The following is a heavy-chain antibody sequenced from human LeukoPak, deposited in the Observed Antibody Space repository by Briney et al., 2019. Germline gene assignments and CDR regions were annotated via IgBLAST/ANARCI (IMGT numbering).Heavy chain of an antibody. D-gene: IGHD2-15*01. Sequence: PGGSLRLSCAASGFTFSSYWMHWVRQAPGMGLVWVSRISGDGRTTSYADSVKGRFTISRDNAKNTLYLQMNSLRAEDTAVYYCARELPFDYWGPGTLVTVSS. CDR3: ARELPFDY. CDR2: ISGDGRTT. CDR1: GFTFSSYW. V-gene: IGHV3-74*01. J-gene: IGHJ4*02.